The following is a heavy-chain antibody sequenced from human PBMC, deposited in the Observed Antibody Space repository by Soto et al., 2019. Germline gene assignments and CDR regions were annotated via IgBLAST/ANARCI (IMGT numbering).Heavy chain of an antibody. J-gene: IGHJ5*02. V-gene: IGHV4-31*03. D-gene: IGHD5-18*01. CDR1: GGSISSGGFY. Sequence: PSETLSLTCTVSGGSISSGGFYWSWIRQLPEKGLEWIAYIFPSGSTSYNPSLRSRVSISADTSKNQLSLSLTSVTAADTAVYYCARGTWIQLSNNWFDPWGQGTLVTVSS. CDR2: IFPSGST. CDR3: ARGTWIQLSNNWFDP.